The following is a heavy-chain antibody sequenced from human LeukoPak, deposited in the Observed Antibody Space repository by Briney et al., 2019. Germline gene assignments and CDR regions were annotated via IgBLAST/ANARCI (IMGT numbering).Heavy chain of an antibody. CDR1: GFTFSSYS. CDR3: ARAMSGSYSDAFDI. CDR2: ISSSSSYI. D-gene: IGHD1-26*01. Sequence: GGSLRLSCAASGFTFSSYSMNWVRQAPGKGLEWVSSISSSSSYIYYADSVKGRFTISRDNAKNSLYLQMNSLRAEDTALYHCARAMSGSYSDAFDIWGQGTMVTVSS. J-gene: IGHJ3*02. V-gene: IGHV3-21*04.